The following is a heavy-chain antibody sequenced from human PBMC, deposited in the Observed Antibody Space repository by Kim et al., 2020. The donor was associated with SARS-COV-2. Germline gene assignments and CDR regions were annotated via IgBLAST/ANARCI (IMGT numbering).Heavy chain of an antibody. D-gene: IGHD4-17*01. J-gene: IGHJ6*02. V-gene: IGHV3-48*03. Sequence: GKGRFTISRDNAKNSLYLQMNSLRAEDTAVYYCARLRSASDYYYYGMDVWGQGTTVTVSS. CDR3: ARLRSASDYYYYGMDV.